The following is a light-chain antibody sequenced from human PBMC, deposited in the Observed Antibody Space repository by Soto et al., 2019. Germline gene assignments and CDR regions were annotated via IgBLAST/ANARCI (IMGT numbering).Light chain of an antibody. J-gene: IGKJ5*01. CDR2: GAS. V-gene: IGKV3-20*01. CDR1: ERLSSVY. CDR3: QQYGGSPRIT. Sequence: EIVLTQSPATLSLSPGERATLSCRASERLSSVYLAWYQQRPGQPPRLLIYGASNRATGIPDRSSGSGSGTDLTLIINRLEPEDVAIYSCQQYGGSPRITFGQGTRLE.